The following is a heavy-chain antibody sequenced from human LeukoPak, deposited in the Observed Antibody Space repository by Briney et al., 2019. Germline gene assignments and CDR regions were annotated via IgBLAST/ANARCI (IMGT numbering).Heavy chain of an antibody. CDR1: GGSISSYY. CDR2: IYASGST. J-gene: IGHJ5*02. D-gene: IGHD5-18*01. Sequence: SETLSLTCTVSGGSISSYYWSWIRQPAGKVLEWIGRIYASGSTNYNPSLKSRVTMSVDTSKNQFSLKLSSVTAADTAVYYCARDDSVYNWFDPWGQGTLVTVSS. CDR3: ARDDSVYNWFDP. V-gene: IGHV4-4*07.